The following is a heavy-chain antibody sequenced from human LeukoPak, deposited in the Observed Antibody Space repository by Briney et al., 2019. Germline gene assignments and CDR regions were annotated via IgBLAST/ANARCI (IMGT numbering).Heavy chain of an antibody. CDR2: ISSSSSTI. J-gene: IGHJ4*02. CDR1: GFTFSSYS. Sequence: PGGSLRLSCAASGFTFSSYSMNWVRQAPGKGLEWVSYISSSSSTIYYADSVKGRFTISRDNAKNSLYLQMNSLRAEDTAVYYCARAHQGSPLYNWNDDAFDYWGQGTLVTVSS. CDR3: ARAHQGSPLYNWNDDAFDY. D-gene: IGHD1-1*01. V-gene: IGHV3-48*04.